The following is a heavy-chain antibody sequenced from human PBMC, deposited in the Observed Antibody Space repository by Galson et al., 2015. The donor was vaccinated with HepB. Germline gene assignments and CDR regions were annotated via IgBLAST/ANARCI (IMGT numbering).Heavy chain of an antibody. J-gene: IGHJ2*01. CDR3: VKPRRPTVGSSTHWYFEL. D-gene: IGHD6-6*01. CDR2: ISSNGGST. Sequence: SLRLSCAASGFTFSSYAMHWVRQAPGKGLEYVSAISSNGGSTYYADSVKGRFTISRDNSKNTLYLQMSSLRAEDTAVYYCVKPRRPTVGSSTHWYFELWGRGTLVTVSS. V-gene: IGHV3-64D*06. CDR1: GFTFSSYA.